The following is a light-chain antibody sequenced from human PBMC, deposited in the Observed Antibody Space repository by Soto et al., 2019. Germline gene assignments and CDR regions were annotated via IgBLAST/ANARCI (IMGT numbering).Light chain of an antibody. CDR1: QSVSSY. J-gene: IGKJ5*01. CDR3: HQRSDWPPIT. Sequence: EIVLTQSPATLSLSPGERATLSCRASQSVSSYLAWYQQKPGQAPRLLIYDASNRATGIPARFSGSGSGTDFTLTISSLEPEDFAVYYCHQRSDWPPITFGQGTRLEI. V-gene: IGKV3-11*01. CDR2: DAS.